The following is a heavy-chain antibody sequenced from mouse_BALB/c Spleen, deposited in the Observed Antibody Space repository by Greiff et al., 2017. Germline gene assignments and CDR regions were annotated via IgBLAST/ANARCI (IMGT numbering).Heavy chain of an antibody. CDR3: TRPYYGNYWYFDV. CDR1: GYTFTDYE. J-gene: IGHJ1*01. D-gene: IGHD2-10*01. V-gene: IGHV1-15*01. CDR2: IHPGSGGT. Sequence: VKLMESGAELVRPGASVKLSCKALGYTFTDYEMHWVKQTPVHGLEWIGAIHPGSGGTAYNQKFKGKATLTADKSSSTAYMELSSLTSEDSAVYYCTRPYYGNYWYFDVWGAGTTVTVSS.